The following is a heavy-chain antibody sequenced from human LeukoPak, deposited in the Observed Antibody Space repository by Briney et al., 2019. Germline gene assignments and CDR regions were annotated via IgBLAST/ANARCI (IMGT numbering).Heavy chain of an antibody. CDR1: GFPFSIYG. CDR3: ARDSYGDANFDS. CDR2: ISPGGGPT. D-gene: IGHD4-17*01. V-gene: IGHV3-23*01. Sequence: GGSLRLSCAGSGFPFSIYGVNWVRRAPGKGLEWVSGISPGGGPTYYADSVKGRFTISRDDSKNTLYLQMNNLRAEDTAVYYCARDSYGDANFDSWGQGTLVTVSS. J-gene: IGHJ4*02.